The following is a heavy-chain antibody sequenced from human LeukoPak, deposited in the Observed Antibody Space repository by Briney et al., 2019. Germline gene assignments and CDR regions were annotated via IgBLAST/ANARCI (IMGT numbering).Heavy chain of an antibody. J-gene: IGHJ6*03. V-gene: IGHV1-8*03. CDR1: GYTFTSYD. CDR2: MNPNSGNT. CDR3: ARARGYSSSSNLDYYMDV. Sequence: ASVKVSCKASGYTFTSYDINWVRQATGQGLEWMGWMNPNSGNTGYAQKFQGRVTITRNTSISTAYMELSSLRSEDTAVYYCARARGYSSSSNLDYYMDVWGKGTTVTVSS. D-gene: IGHD6-6*01.